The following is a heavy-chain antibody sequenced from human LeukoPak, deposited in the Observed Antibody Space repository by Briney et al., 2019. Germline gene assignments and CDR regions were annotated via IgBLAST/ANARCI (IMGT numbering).Heavy chain of an antibody. V-gene: IGHV3-21*01. CDR3: ARDRYYYDSSGYGSLDP. J-gene: IGHJ5*02. Sequence: PGGSLRLSCAASGFTFSSYSMNWVRQAPGKGLEWVSSISSSSSYIYYADSVKGRFTISRDNAKNSLYLQMNSLRAEDTAVYYCARDRYYYDSSGYGSLDPWGQGTLVTVSS. CDR2: ISSSSSYI. D-gene: IGHD3-22*01. CDR1: GFTFSSYS.